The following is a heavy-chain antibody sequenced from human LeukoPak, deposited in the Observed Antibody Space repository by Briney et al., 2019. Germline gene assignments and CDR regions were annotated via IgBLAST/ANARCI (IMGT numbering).Heavy chain of an antibody. CDR2: ISSTRSYI. CDR1: GFTFTTYA. J-gene: IGHJ4*02. Sequence: GGSLRLSCAASGFTFTTYAMSWVRQAPGKGLEWISSISSTRSYIYYADSVKGRFTISRDDAKTSVYLQMNSLRAEDTAVYYCARVAEAAAFDSWGQGTLVTVSS. V-gene: IGHV3-21*01. CDR3: ARVAEAAAFDS. D-gene: IGHD6-13*01.